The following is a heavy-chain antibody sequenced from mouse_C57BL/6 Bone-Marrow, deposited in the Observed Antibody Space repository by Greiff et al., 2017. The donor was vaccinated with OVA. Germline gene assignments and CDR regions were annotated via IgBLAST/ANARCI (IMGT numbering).Heavy chain of an antibody. J-gene: IGHJ2*01. Sequence: EVKLMESGGGLVQSGRSLRLSCATSGFTFSDFYMEWVRQAPGKGLEWIAASRNKANDYTTEYSASVKGRFIVSRDTSQSILYLQMNVLRAEDTAIYYCARDGDSSGLFDYWGQGTTLTVSS. CDR2: SRNKANDYTT. D-gene: IGHD3-2*02. V-gene: IGHV7-1*01. CDR3: ARDGDSSGLFDY. CDR1: GFTFSDFY.